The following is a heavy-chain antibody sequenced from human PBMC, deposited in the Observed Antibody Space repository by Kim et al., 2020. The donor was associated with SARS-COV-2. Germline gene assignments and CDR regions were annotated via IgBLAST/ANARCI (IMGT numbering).Heavy chain of an antibody. V-gene: IGHV1-3*01. CDR3: ARDLGTYYYDSSAPGA. D-gene: IGHD3-22*01. Sequence: ASVKVSCKASGYTFTSYAMHWVRQAPGQRLEWMGWINAGNGNTKYSQKFQGRVTITRDTSASTAYMELSSLRSEDTAVYYCARDLGTYYYDSSAPGAWGQGTLVTVSS. CDR1: GYTFTSYA. CDR2: INAGNGNT. J-gene: IGHJ5*02.